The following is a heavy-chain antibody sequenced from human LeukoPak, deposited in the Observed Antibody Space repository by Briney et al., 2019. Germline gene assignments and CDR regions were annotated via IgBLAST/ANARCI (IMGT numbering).Heavy chain of an antibody. V-gene: IGHV3-74*01. D-gene: IGHD1-1*01. Sequence: GALRLSCAASGFTFSSYWMHWVRPAPGKGLVWVSRINTDGSSTSYADSVKGRFTISRDNAKNTLYLQMNSLRAEDTAVYYCASLERPFDYWGQGTLVTVSS. CDR1: GFTFSSYW. CDR2: INTDGSST. J-gene: IGHJ4*02. CDR3: ASLERPFDY.